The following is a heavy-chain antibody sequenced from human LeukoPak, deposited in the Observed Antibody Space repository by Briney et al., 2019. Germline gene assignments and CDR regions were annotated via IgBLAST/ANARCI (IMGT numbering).Heavy chain of an antibody. CDR2: INHSGST. V-gene: IGHV4-34*01. Sequence: PSETLSLTCAVYGGFISGYYWTWIRQPPGKGLEWIGEINHSGSTNYNPSLKSRVTISVDTSKHQFSLKLSSVTAADTAVYYCARLMVVNIRKEFDYWGQGTLVTVSS. CDR1: GGFISGYY. D-gene: IGHD2-8*01. J-gene: IGHJ4*02. CDR3: ARLMVVNIRKEFDY.